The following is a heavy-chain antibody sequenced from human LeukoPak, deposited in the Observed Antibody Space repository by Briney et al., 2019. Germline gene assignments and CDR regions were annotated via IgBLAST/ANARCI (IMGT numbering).Heavy chain of an antibody. CDR1: GYTFTSYY. CDR3: ARGLAYCGGDCYWGFDY. D-gene: IGHD2-21*02. Sequence: ASVKVSCKASGYTFTSYYMHWVRQAPGQGLEWMGIINPSGGSTSYAQKFQGRVTMTRDTSTSTVYMELSSLRPEDTAVYYCARGLAYCGGDCYWGFDYWGQGTLVTVSS. V-gene: IGHV1-46*01. CDR2: INPSGGST. J-gene: IGHJ4*02.